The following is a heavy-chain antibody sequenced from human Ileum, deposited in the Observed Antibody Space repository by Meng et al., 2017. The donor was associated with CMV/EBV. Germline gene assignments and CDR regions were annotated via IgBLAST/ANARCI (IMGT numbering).Heavy chain of an antibody. D-gene: IGHD4-11*01. V-gene: IGHV4-4*07. J-gene: IGHJ5*02. CDR1: GGSINSFY. CDR2: IYSSGII. Sequence: QGTLQGSGPGLVNPSVTRSLPCRFSGGSINSFYGSWIRTPAGKGLEWIGRIYSSGIINYNPSLKSRVTVSVDTSKNQFSLKGNSVTAADTAVYYCARLQAWDWFDPWGQGTLVTVSS. CDR3: ARLQAWDWFDP.